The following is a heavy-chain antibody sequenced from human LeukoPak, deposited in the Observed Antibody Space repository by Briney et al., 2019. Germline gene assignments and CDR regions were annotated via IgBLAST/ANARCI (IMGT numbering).Heavy chain of an antibody. CDR2: IYSGGST. Sequence: GGSLRLSCAASGFTVSSNYMSWVRQAPGKGLEWVSVIYSGGSTYYADSVKGRFTISRDNAKNSLYLQMNSLRAEDTAVYYCARRGAVAGTFDYWGQGTLDTVSS. J-gene: IGHJ4*02. D-gene: IGHD6-19*01. V-gene: IGHV3-66*01. CDR1: GFTVSSNY. CDR3: ARRGAVAGTFDY.